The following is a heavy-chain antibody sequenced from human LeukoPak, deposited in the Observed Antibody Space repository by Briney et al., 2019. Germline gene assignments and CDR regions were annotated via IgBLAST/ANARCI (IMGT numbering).Heavy chain of an antibody. V-gene: IGHV4-59*01. CDR2: IYYTGRT. D-gene: IGHD3-10*01. Sequence: SETLSLTCTVSGGSRSSYSWSWIRQPPGKGLEWIGNIYYTGRTTYNTSLKSRVTMSVDTSKSQFSLKLTSVTAAGTAVYYCARVGSPHYGSAISYFDFWGQGSLVTVSS. CDR1: GGSRSSYS. J-gene: IGHJ4*02. CDR3: ARVGSPHYGSAISYFDF.